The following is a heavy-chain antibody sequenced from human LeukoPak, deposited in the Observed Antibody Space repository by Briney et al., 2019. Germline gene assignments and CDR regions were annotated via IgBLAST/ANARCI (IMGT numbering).Heavy chain of an antibody. CDR1: GGSFSGYY. J-gene: IGHJ4*02. V-gene: IGHV4-34*01. CDR2: INHSGST. D-gene: IGHD4-17*01. CDR3: ARDVDGDYGFGY. Sequence: SETLSLTCAVYGGSFSGYYWSWNRQPPGKGLEWIGEINHSGSTNYNPSLKSRVTISVDTSKNQFSLKLRSVTAADTAVYYCARDVDGDYGFGYWGQGTLVTVSS.